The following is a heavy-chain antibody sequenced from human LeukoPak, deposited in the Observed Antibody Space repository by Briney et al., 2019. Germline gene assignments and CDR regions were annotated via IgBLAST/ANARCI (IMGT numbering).Heavy chain of an antibody. V-gene: IGHV3-7*01. D-gene: IGHD2-15*01. J-gene: IGHJ6*03. CDR2: IKQDGSEK. CDR1: GFTFSSYW. Sequence: PGGSLRLSCAASGFTFSSYWMSWVRQAPGKGLEWVANIKQDGSEKYYVDSVKGRFTISRDNAKNSLYLQMNSLRAEDTAVYYCARDSVVVVVAAVPQDYYHMDVWGKGTTVTVSS. CDR3: ARDSVVVVVAAVPQDYYHMDV.